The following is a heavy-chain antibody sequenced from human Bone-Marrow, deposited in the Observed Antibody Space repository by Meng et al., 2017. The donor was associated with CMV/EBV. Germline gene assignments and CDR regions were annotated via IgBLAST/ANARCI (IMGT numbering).Heavy chain of an antibody. Sequence: FSSYSMNWVRQAPGKGLEWVSSISSSSSYIYYADSVKGRFTISRDNAKNSLYLQMNSLRAEDTAVYYCARDWDIVVVPADTEEFDYWGQGTLVTVSS. V-gene: IGHV3-21*01. CDR1: FSSYS. D-gene: IGHD2-2*01. J-gene: IGHJ4*02. CDR3: ARDWDIVVVPADTEEFDY. CDR2: ISSSSSYI.